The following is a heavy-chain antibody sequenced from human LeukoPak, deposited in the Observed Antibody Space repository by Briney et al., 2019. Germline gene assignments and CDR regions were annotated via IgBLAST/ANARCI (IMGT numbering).Heavy chain of an antibody. J-gene: IGHJ4*02. D-gene: IGHD2-21*02. CDR1: GFTFTGYY. V-gene: IGHV1-2*02. Sequence: ASVKVSCKASGFTFTGYYIHWVRQAPGQGLEWMGYINPHSGGTNSPQKFQGRVTMTTDTSISAAYMELSSLKSDDTAMYYCVREGNELLSKNFDYWGQGTLVTVSS. CDR2: INPHSGGT. CDR3: VREGNELLSKNFDY.